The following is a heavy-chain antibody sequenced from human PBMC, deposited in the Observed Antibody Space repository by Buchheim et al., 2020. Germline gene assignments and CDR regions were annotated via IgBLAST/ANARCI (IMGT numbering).Heavy chain of an antibody. CDR3: ARGPYYDFWSGYYDY. CDR2: IYYSGST. D-gene: IGHD3-3*01. CDR1: GSSISSYY. J-gene: IGHJ4*02. V-gene: IGHV4-59*01. Sequence: QVQLQESGPGLVKPSETLSLTCTVSGSSISSYYWSWIRQPPGKGLEWIGYIYYSGSTNYNPSLKSRVTISVDTSKNQFSLKLSSVTAADTAVYYCARGPYYDFWSGYYDYWGQGTL.